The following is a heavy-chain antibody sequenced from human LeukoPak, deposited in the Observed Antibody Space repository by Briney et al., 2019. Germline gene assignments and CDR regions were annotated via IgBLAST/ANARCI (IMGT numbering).Heavy chain of an antibody. J-gene: IGHJ6*03. Sequence: GGSLRLSCAASGFTFSSYGMSWVRQAPGKGLEWVSVISGSGDRTYYADSVKGRFTISRDNSKNTLYLQMNSLRAEDTAVYYCARYGSGSVFSYYYYYMDVWGKGTAVTVSS. V-gene: IGHV3-23*01. D-gene: IGHD3-10*01. CDR2: ISGSGDRT. CDR3: ARYGSGSVFSYYYYYMDV. CDR1: GFTFSSYG.